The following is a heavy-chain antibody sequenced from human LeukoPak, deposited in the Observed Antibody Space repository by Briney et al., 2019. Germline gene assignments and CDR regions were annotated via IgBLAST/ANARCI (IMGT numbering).Heavy chain of an antibody. D-gene: IGHD1-1*01. J-gene: IGHJ3*02. Sequence: GASVKVSCKASGYSFSNYGITWVRQAPGQGLEWMGWISGYNGNTNYAQKLQGRVTMTTDTSTSTAYMELRSLRSDDTAVYYCARDRKRLTTGPDAFDIWGQGTMVTVSS. V-gene: IGHV1-18*01. CDR3: ARDRKRLTTGPDAFDI. CDR2: ISGYNGNT. CDR1: GYSFSNYG.